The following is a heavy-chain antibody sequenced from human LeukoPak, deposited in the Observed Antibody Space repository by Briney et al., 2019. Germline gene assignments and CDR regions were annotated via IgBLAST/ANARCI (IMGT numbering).Heavy chain of an antibody. V-gene: IGHV4-59*01. CDR3: ARGRITIFGVVTPHFDY. J-gene: IGHJ4*02. CDR2: IHDGANT. Sequence: PSETLSLTCTVSHGSISSCYWSWIRQPPGKGPERIAYIHDGANTNYNPSLKSRVTISVDTSKNQFSLKLSSVTAADTAVYYCARGRITIFGVVTPHFDYWGQGNLVTVSS. CDR1: HGSISSCY. D-gene: IGHD3-3*01.